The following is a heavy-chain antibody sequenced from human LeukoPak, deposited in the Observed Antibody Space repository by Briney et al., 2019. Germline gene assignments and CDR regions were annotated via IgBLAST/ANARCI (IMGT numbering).Heavy chain of an antibody. CDR2: IYYSGST. Sequence: PSETLSLTCTVSGGSITNNSDYWGCIRQPPGKGLEWIGSIYYSGSTYYNPSLKSRVTISVDKSKNQFSLKLSSVTAADTAVYYCARGTPGTAGYWGQGTLVTVSS. CDR3: ARGTPGTAGY. CDR1: GGSITNNSDY. V-gene: IGHV4-39*07. J-gene: IGHJ4*02. D-gene: IGHD6-13*01.